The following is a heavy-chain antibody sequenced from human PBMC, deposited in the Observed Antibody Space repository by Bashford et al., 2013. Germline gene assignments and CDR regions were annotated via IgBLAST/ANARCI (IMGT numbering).Heavy chain of an antibody. Sequence: GESLKISCKGSGYSFTSYWIGWVRQMPGKGLEWMGIIYPGDSDTRYSPSFQGQVTISADKSISTAYLQWSSLKASDTAMYYCARVGATDDYYYGMDVWGQGTTVTVSS. CDR2: IYPGDSDT. J-gene: IGHJ6*02. CDR3: ARVGATDDYYYGMDV. D-gene: IGHD1-26*01. CDR1: GYSFTSYW. V-gene: IGHV5-51*01.